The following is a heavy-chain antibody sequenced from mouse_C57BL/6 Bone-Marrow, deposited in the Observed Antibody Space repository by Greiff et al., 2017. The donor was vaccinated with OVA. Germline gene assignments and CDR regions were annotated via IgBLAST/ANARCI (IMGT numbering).Heavy chain of an antibody. CDR1: GFTFSDYY. D-gene: IGHD2-2*01. CDR2: ISNGGGST. J-gene: IGHJ4*01. CDR3: ARLGYGYGVLMDC. Sequence: EVMLVESGGGLVQPGGSLKLSCAASGFTFSDYYMYWVRQTPEKRLEWVAYISNGGGSTYYPDTVKGRFTISRDNAKNTLYLQMSRLKSEDTAMYYCARLGYGYGVLMDCWGQGTSVTVSS. V-gene: IGHV5-12*01.